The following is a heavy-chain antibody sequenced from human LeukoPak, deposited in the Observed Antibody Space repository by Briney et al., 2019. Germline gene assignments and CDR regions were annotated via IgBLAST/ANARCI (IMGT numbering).Heavy chain of an antibody. CDR3: ARGVFDWYEEF. V-gene: IGHV1-18*01. J-gene: IGHJ4*02. D-gene: IGHD2-21*01. CDR1: GYTFVNYD. Sequence: ASVKVSCKASGYTFVNYDISWVRQAPGQGLEWMGWISVRTGNINYAQNLQGRVTMTTDTSTSTAYLKVRSLRSDDTAVYYCARGVFDWYEEFWGQGTLVTVSS. CDR2: ISVRTGNI.